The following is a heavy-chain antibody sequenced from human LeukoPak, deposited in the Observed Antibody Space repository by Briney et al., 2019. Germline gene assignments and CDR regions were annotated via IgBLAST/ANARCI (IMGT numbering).Heavy chain of an antibody. CDR2: IRYDGSDK. CDR3: AKEEYSNSIGLDY. D-gene: IGHD6-13*01. V-gene: IGHV3-30*02. Sequence: PGGSLRLSCATSGFAFSSYGMYWVRQAPGKGLQWVAFIRYDGSDKYYADSVKGRFTISRDNSKNTLYLQMNSLRTEDTAVYYCAKEEYSNSIGLDYWGQGTLVTVSS. J-gene: IGHJ4*02. CDR1: GFAFSSYG.